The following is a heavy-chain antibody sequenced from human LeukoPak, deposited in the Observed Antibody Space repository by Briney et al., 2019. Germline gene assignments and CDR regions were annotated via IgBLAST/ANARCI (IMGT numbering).Heavy chain of an antibody. J-gene: IGHJ4*02. CDR1: GGSISSYY. CDR3: AREVVGSKVFDY. D-gene: IGHD1-26*01. Sequence: SETLSLTCTVSGGSISSYYWSWIRQPPGKGLEWIGYIYYSGSTNYNPSHKSRVTISVDTSKNQFSLKLSSVTAADTAVYYCAREVVGSKVFDYWGQGTLVTVSS. V-gene: IGHV4-59*01. CDR2: IYYSGST.